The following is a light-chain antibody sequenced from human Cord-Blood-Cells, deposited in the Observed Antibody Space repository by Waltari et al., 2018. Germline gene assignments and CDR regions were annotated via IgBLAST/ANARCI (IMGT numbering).Light chain of an antibody. CDR1: STDVGGYNY. Sequence: QSARTHPASVSGSPGLSNTVTCTGTSTDVGGYNYVAWYQQHPGKAPKLMIYDVSKRPSGVSNRFSGSKSGNTASLTISGLQAEDEADYYCSSYTSSSTWVFGGGTKLTVL. CDR2: DVS. J-gene: IGLJ3*02. CDR3: SSYTSSSTWV. V-gene: IGLV2-14*01.